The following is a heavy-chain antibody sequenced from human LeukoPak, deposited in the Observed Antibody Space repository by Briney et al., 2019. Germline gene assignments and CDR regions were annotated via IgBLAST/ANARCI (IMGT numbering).Heavy chain of an antibody. CDR2: ISGSGGST. V-gene: IGHV3-23*01. D-gene: IGHD1-26*01. CDR3: AKVVGELLFRGAFDI. J-gene: IGHJ3*02. Sequence: GGSLRLSCAASGFTFSTYAMTWVRQAPGKGLEWVSLISGSGGSTYYADSVKGRFTISRDNSKNTLYLQMNSLRAEDTAVYYCAKVVGELLFRGAFDIWGQGTMVTVSS. CDR1: GFTFSTYA.